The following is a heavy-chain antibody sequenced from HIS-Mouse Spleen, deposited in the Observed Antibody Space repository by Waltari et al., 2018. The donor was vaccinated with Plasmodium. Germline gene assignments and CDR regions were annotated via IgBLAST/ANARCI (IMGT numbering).Heavy chain of an antibody. Sequence: EVQLVESGGGLVQPGGSLRLSCAASGFTLSSCWMSWVRQATGKGLEWVANIKQDGSEKYYVDSVKGRFTISRDNAKNSLYLQMNSLRAEDTAVYYCAREFGTGNWYFDLWGRGTLVTVSS. CDR1: GFTLSSCW. J-gene: IGHJ2*01. D-gene: IGHD7-27*01. CDR3: AREFGTGNWYFDL. V-gene: IGHV3-7*01. CDR2: IKQDGSEK.